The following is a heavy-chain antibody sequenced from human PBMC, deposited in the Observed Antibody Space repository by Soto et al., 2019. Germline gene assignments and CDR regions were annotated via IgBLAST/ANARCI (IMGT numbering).Heavy chain of an antibody. J-gene: IGHJ3*02. CDR3: ARVTSSGYGAPHVAFEI. D-gene: IGHD5-12*01. CDR1: GDSVSSNSAA. V-gene: IGHV6-1*01. Sequence: SQTLSLTCAISGDSVSSNSAAWNWIRQSPSRGLEWLGRTYYRSKWYNDYAVSVKSRITINPDTSKNQFSLQLNSVTPEDTAVYYCARVTSSGYGAPHVAFEIWGQGTMVTGSS. CDR2: TYYRSKWYN.